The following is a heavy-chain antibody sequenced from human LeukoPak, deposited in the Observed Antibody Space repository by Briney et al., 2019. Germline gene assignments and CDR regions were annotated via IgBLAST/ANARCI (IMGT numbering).Heavy chain of an antibody. D-gene: IGHD4-11*01. CDR2: IVVGSGNT. V-gene: IGHV1-58*01. CDR3: AAGYAVTTPLAFYNYYYYMDV. Sequence: GASVKVSCKASGFTFTTSAVQWVRQARGQRLEWIGWIVVGSGNTNYAQRFQERVTITRDKSTSTAYMELSSLRSEDTAVYYCAAGYAVTTPLAFYNYYYYMDVWGKGTTVTVSS. J-gene: IGHJ6*03. CDR1: GFTFTTSA.